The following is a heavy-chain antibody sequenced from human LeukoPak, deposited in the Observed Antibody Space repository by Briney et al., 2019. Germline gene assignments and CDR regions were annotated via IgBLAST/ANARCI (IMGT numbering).Heavy chain of an antibody. CDR1: GFTLSTYW. J-gene: IGHJ4*02. D-gene: IGHD6-19*01. CDR2: IKQDGSRK. Sequence: GGSLRLSYAGSGFTLSTYWMSWVRQAPGKGLEWVANIKQDGSRKYYVDSVRGRFTISRDNARNSLYLQMNSLRAEDTAIYYCARETPDSSGWDWGQGTLVTVSS. V-gene: IGHV3-7*01. CDR3: ARETPDSSGWD.